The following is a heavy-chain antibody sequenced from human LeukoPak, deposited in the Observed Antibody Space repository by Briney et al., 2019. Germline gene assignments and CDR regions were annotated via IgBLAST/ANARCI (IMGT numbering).Heavy chain of an antibody. CDR3: ARDSSPYYYDSSGGYYFDY. Sequence: SETLSLTCTVSGGSISSYYWSWLRQPAGKGLEWIGRIYTSGSTNYNPSLKSRVTMSVDTSKNQFSLKLSSVTAADTAVYYCARDSSPYYYDSSGGYYFDYWGQGTLVTVSS. J-gene: IGHJ4*02. V-gene: IGHV4-4*07. D-gene: IGHD3-22*01. CDR2: IYTSGST. CDR1: GGSISSYY.